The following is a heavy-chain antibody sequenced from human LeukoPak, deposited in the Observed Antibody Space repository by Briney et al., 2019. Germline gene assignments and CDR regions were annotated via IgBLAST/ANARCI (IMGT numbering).Heavy chain of an antibody. CDR3: ARVACGGSCYGYY. V-gene: IGHV3-7*01. CDR1: GFTFSSYW. D-gene: IGHD2-15*01. CDR2: IKQDGSEK. Sequence: GGSLRLSCAASGFTFSSYWMSWVRRAPGKGLEWVANIKQDGSEKYYVDSVKGRFTISRDNAKNSLYLQMNSLRAEDTAVYYCARVACGGSCYGYYWGQGTLVTVSS. J-gene: IGHJ4*02.